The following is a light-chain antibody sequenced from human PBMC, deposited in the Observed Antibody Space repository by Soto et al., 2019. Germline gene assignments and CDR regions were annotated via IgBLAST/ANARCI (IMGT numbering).Light chain of an antibody. CDR1: SSDVGGYDY. CDR3: SSYAGSTNIV. J-gene: IGLJ1*01. V-gene: IGLV2-8*01. Sequence: QSALTQPPSASGSPGQSVTISSSGTSSDVGGYDYVSWYQQHPGKAPKVLIYGVTKRSSGVPDRFSGSKSGYTAYLTVSGLQAEDEADYYCSSYAGSTNIVFGTGTKVTV. CDR2: GVT.